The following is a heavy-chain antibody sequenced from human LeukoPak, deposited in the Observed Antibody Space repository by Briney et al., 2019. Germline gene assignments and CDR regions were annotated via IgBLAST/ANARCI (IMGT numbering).Heavy chain of an antibody. Sequence: GGSLRLSCAASGFTFSSYSMNWARQAPGKGLEWVSSISSSSSYIYYADSVKGRFTISRDNAKNSLYLQMNSLRAEDTAVYYCAKDEIAVAGSVDWGQGTLVTVSS. D-gene: IGHD6-19*01. CDR2: ISSSSSYI. CDR1: GFTFSSYS. J-gene: IGHJ4*02. V-gene: IGHV3-21*01. CDR3: AKDEIAVAGSVD.